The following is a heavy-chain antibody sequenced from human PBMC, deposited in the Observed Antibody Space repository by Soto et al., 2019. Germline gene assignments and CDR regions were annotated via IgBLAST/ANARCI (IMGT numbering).Heavy chain of an antibody. CDR3: ARAAAYFSHYYYAMDV. D-gene: IGHD6-13*01. CDR1: RFTFSSYA. Sequence: QVQLVASGGGVVQPGKSLRLSCAASRFTFSSYAMGWVRQAPGKWLEWVAVISHDGSEKYYGDSVKGRFTIARDNPKNTVYLQMHSLRPEDTAVYYCARAAAYFSHYYYAMDVWGQGPAVTVSS. V-gene: IGHV3-30-3*01. CDR2: ISHDGSEK. J-gene: IGHJ6*02.